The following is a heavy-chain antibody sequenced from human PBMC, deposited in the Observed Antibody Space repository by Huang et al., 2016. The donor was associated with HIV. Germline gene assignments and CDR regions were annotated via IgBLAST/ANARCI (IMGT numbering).Heavy chain of an antibody. J-gene: IGHJ4*02. CDR3: ARGIRYFGVVAYFDY. Sequence: EVQLVESGGGLVQPGGSLRLSCAASGFTFSTYSMNWVRQAPVKGLEGVAYISMSSSTICYADSVKGRFTISRDNAKNSLFLQMNSLRDEDTAVYYCARGIRYFGVVAYFDYWGQGALVTVSS. CDR1: GFTFSTYS. V-gene: IGHV3-48*02. D-gene: IGHD3-3*01. CDR2: ISMSSSTI.